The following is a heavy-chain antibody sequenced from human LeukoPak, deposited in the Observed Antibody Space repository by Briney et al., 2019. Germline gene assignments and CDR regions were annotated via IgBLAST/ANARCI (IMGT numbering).Heavy chain of an antibody. Sequence: ASVKVSCKASGYTFTGYYMHWVRQAPGQGLEWMGWINPNSGGTNYAQKFQGWVTMTRDTSISTAYMELSRLRSDDTAVYYCARGGDCGDYVFIRWGQGTLVTVSS. J-gene: IGHJ4*02. V-gene: IGHV1-2*04. CDR2: INPNSGGT. D-gene: IGHD4-17*01. CDR1: GYTFTGYY. CDR3: ARGGDCGDYVFIR.